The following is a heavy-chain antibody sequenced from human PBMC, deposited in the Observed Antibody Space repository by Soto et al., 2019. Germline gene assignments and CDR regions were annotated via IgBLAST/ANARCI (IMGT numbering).Heavy chain of an antibody. D-gene: IGHD3-10*01. CDR3: AKYLAGPPFYGLDV. Sequence: PGGSLRLSCAASGFTFSSYSMNWVRQAPGKGLEWVSSISSSSSYIYYADSVKGRFTISRDNSKNTLWLQMNSLRAEDAAIYYCAKYLAGPPFYGLDVWGQGTTVTVSS. CDR2: ISSSSSYI. J-gene: IGHJ6*02. V-gene: IGHV3-21*04. CDR1: GFTFSSYS.